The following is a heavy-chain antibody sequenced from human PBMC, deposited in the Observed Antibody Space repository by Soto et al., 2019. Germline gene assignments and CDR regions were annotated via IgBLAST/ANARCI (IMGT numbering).Heavy chain of an antibody. Sequence: QVQLQESGPGLVKPSGTLSLSCVVSSGSISSTNWWSWVRQPPGRGLEWIGAIYHSGSINYNPSPRTRATISVDKSKNQFSLNLNSVTAADTAVYFCVKEGSGWSYLDHWGQGILVTVSS. J-gene: IGHJ4*02. CDR1: SGSISSTNW. CDR2: IYHSGSI. D-gene: IGHD6-19*01. CDR3: VKEGSGWSYLDH. V-gene: IGHV4-4*02.